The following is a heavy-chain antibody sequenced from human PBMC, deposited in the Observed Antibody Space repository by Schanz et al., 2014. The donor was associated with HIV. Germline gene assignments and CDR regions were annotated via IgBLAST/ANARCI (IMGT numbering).Heavy chain of an antibody. Sequence: QVQLVESGGGVVQPGRSLRLSCTASGLTFSSSIMHWVRQAPGKGLEWAAGMSHDGFSKYFADSVKGRFAISREDSKNTVHLQMDSLRPEDTAVYYCAREGESSGRAGLFELWGQGAMVTVSS. V-gene: IGHV3-30*09. D-gene: IGHD6-19*01. CDR3: AREGESSGRAGLFEL. CDR2: MSHDGFSK. CDR1: GLTFSSSI. J-gene: IGHJ3*01.